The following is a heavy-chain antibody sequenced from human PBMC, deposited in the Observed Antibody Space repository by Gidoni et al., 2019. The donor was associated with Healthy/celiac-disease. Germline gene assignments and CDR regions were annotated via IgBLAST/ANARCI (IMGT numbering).Heavy chain of an antibody. CDR1: GFTFSSYE. CDR2: ISSSGSTI. CDR3: ARCGTMVRGVGAFDI. V-gene: IGHV3-48*03. D-gene: IGHD3-10*01. Sequence: EVQLVESGGGLVQPGGSLRLSCAASGFTFSSYEMNWVRQAPGKGLEWVSYISSSGSTIYYADSVKGRFTISRDNAKNSLYLQMNSLRAEDTAVYYCARCGTMVRGVGAFDIWGQGTMVTVSS. J-gene: IGHJ3*02.